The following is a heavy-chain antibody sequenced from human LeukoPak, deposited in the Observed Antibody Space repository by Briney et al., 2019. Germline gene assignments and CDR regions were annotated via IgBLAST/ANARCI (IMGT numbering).Heavy chain of an antibody. D-gene: IGHD3-16*02. J-gene: IGHJ4*02. CDR1: GGSISSSSYY. CDR2: IYYSGST. V-gene: IGHV4-39*07. CDR3: ARVARLGVLSSPNGFDY. Sequence: SETLSLTCTVSGGSISSSSYYWGWIRQPPGKGLEWIGSIYYSGSTYYNPSLKSRVTISVDTSKNQFSLKLSSVTAADTAVYYCARVARLGVLSSPNGFDYWGQGTLVTVSS.